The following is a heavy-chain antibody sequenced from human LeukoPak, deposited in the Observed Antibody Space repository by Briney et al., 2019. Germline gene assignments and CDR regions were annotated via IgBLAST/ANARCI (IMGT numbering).Heavy chain of an antibody. V-gene: IGHV3-7*01. CDR3: ARKAVTSDDYFYMDV. Sequence: GGSLRLSCAASGYTFSSYWMSWVRQTPGKGLEWVADIKEDGSEKYYVDSVKGRFTISRDNAENSLYLQMNSLRDEDTAVYYCARKAVTSDDYFYMDVWGKGTTLTVSS. CDR1: GYTFSSYW. CDR2: IKEDGSEK. D-gene: IGHD4-17*01. J-gene: IGHJ6*03.